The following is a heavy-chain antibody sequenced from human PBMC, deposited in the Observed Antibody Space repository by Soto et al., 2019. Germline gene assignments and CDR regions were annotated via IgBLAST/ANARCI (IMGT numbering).Heavy chain of an antibody. CDR1: GYTFTIYA. V-gene: IGHV1-3*01. Sequence: ASVKVSCKASGYTFTIYAMHWVRQAPGQRLEWMGWINAGNGNTKYSQKFQGRVTITRDTSASTAYMELSSLRSEDTAVYYCARSSGFPRRWFDPWGQGTLVTVSS. CDR3: ARSSGFPRRWFDP. D-gene: IGHD3-22*01. CDR2: INAGNGNT. J-gene: IGHJ5*02.